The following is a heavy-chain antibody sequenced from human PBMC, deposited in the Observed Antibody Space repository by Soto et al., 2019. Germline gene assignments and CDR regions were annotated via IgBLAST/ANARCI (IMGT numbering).Heavy chain of an antibody. CDR2: ISYDGSNK. CDR3: AKDGGTIFGVDGPDY. Sequence: PGGSLRLSCAASGFTFSSYGMHWVRQAPGKGLEWVAVISYDGSNKYYADSVKGRFTISRDNSKNTLYLQMNSLRAEDTAVYYFAKDGGTIFGVDGPDYWGQGTLVTVSS. CDR1: GFTFSSYG. D-gene: IGHD3-3*01. V-gene: IGHV3-30*18. J-gene: IGHJ4*02.